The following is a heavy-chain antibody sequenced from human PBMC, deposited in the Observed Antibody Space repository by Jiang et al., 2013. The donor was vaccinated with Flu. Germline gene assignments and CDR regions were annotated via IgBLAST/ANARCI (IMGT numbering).Heavy chain of an antibody. CDR3: ARGRVRGIAAAGGYSFDY. V-gene: IGHV4-38-2*02. CDR1: GYSISTDCY. Sequence: LLKPSETLSLTCTVSGYSISTDCYWGWIRQPPGKGLEWIGSIYHGGSTYYNPSLKSRVTISVDTSKNQFSLKLSSVTAADTAVYYCARGRVRGIAAAGGYSFDYWGQGTLVTVSS. J-gene: IGHJ4*02. D-gene: IGHD6-13*01. CDR2: IYHGGST.